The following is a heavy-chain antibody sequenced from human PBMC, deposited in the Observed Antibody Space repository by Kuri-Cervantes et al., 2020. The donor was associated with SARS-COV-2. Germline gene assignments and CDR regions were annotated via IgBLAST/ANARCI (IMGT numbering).Heavy chain of an antibody. CDR1: GESFSGYY. CDR2: INHSGST. Sequence: SETLSLTCAFYGESFSGYYWSWIRQPPGKGLEWIGEINHSGSTNYNPSLKSRVTISVDTSKNQFSLKLSSVAAADTAVYYCARGTSTFRVITTPFDYWGQGTLVTVSS. CDR3: ARGTSTFRVITTPFDY. V-gene: IGHV4-34*01. J-gene: IGHJ4*02. D-gene: IGHD3-22*01.